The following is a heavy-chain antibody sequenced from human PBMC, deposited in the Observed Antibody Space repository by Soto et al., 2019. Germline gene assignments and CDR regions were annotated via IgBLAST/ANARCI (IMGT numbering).Heavy chain of an antibody. CDR1: GFTFSSYG. J-gene: IGHJ6*02. D-gene: IGHD1-26*01. CDR3: AAPITEELEDYYYGMDV. V-gene: IGHV3-33*01. CDR2: IWYDGSNK. Sequence: QVQLVESGGGVVQPGRSLRLSCAASGFTFSSYGMHWVRQAPGKGLEWVAVIWYDGSNKYYADSVKGRFTISRDNSHTTLPLQINSLRAGATAAYSSAAPITEELEDYYYGMDVWGQGTKVTVSS.